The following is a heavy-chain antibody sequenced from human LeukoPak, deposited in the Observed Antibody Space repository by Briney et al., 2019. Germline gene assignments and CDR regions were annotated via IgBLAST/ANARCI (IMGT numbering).Heavy chain of an antibody. D-gene: IGHD4-17*01. J-gene: IGHJ4*02. CDR1: GFTFTNYW. V-gene: IGHV3-7*05. Sequence: GGSLRLSCAASGFTFTNYWMSWVRQAPGKGLEWVANIKQGGIEKHYVDSVKGRFTISRDDTKNSLYLQMNSLRAEDTAVYFCARDYGNYGEQYFDYWGQGTLVTVSS. CDR3: ARDYGNYGEQYFDY. CDR2: IKQGGIEK.